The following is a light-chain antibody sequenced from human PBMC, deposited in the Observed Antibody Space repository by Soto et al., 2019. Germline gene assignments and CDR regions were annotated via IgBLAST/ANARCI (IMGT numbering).Light chain of an antibody. CDR2: DAS. Sequence: EIVLTQSPGTLSLSPGERATLSCRASQSVRSSYLAWYQQKPGQAPRLLIYDASSRATGIPDRFSGSGSGTDFTVTISRLEPEDSAVYYCQQYGSSPTFGQGTKLEIK. V-gene: IGKV3-20*01. CDR1: QSVRSSY. J-gene: IGKJ2*01. CDR3: QQYGSSPT.